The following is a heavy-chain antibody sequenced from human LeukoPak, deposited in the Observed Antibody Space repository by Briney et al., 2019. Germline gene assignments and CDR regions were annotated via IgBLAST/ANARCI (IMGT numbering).Heavy chain of an antibody. V-gene: IGHV1-69*04. CDR3: AKVGIWDAFDI. CDR2: IIPILGIA. D-gene: IGHD7-27*01. CDR1: GGTFSSYA. Sequence: SVKVSCKASGGTFSSYAISWVRQAPGQGLEWMGRIIPILGIANYAQKFQGRVTITADKSTSTAYMELSSLRSEDTAVYYCAKVGIWDAFDIWGQGTMVTVSS. J-gene: IGHJ3*02.